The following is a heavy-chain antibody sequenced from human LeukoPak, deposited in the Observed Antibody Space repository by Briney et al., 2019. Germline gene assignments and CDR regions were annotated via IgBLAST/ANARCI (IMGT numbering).Heavy chain of an antibody. CDR3: ASAVAGAFDY. CDR1: GFTFSSYG. V-gene: IGHV3-30*03. J-gene: IGHJ4*02. Sequence: GGSLRHSCAASGFTFSSYGMHWVRQAPGKGLEWVAVISYDGSNKYYADSVKGRFTISRDNSKNTLYLQMNSLRAEDTAVYYCASAVAGAFDYWGQGTLVTVSS. D-gene: IGHD6-19*01. CDR2: ISYDGSNK.